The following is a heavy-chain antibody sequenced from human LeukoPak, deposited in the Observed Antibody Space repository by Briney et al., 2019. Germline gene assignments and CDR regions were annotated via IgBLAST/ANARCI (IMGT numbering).Heavy chain of an antibody. D-gene: IGHD3-22*01. CDR1: GFTFSSYG. CDR2: IWYDGSNK. Sequence: GGSLRLSCAASGFTFSSYGMHWVRQAPGKGLEWVAVIWYDGSNKYYADSVKGRFTISRDNSKNTLYLQMNSLRAEDTAVYYCATGGYYYDSSGSFDYWGQGTLATVSS. J-gene: IGHJ4*02. V-gene: IGHV3-33*01. CDR3: ATGGYYYDSSGSFDY.